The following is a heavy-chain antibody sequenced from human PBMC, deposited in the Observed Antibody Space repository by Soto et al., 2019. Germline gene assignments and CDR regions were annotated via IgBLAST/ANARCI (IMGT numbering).Heavy chain of an antibody. Sequence: QVQLQQWGAGLLKPSETLSLTCAVYGGSFSGYYWSWIRQPPGKGLEWIGEINYSGSTKYNPSLKSRVTISVDMSKNQFSLKLSSVTAADTAVYYCAHRGAFLWFRETNYAMDVWGQGTTVTVSS. V-gene: IGHV4-34*01. D-gene: IGHD3-10*01. CDR2: INYSGST. CDR1: GGSFSGYY. J-gene: IGHJ6*02. CDR3: AHRGAFLWFRETNYAMDV.